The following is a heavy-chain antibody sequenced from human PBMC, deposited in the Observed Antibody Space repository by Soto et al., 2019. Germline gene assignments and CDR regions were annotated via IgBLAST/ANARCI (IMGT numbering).Heavy chain of an antibody. V-gene: IGHV3-23*01. Sequence: EVQVLESGGGLVQPGGSLRLSCTASGFIFNNYAMSWVRQAPGKGLEWVSAISGSGFTTYYADSVKGRFTIFRDNSKNTLYLQMNSLRAEDTAVYYCAKVRPGGDYVLDYWGQGTLVTVSS. CDR2: ISGSGFTT. CDR3: AKVRPGGDYVLDY. J-gene: IGHJ4*02. CDR1: GFIFNNYA. D-gene: IGHD4-17*01.